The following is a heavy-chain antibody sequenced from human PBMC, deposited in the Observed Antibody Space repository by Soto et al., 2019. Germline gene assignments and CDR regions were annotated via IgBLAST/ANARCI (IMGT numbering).Heavy chain of an antibody. Sequence: ASVKVSCKASGYTFTSYAMHWVRQAPGQRLEWMGWINAGNGNTGYAQKFQGRLTMTRNTSISTAYMELSSLRSGDTAVYYCARERGGGYFDYWGQGILVTVSS. D-gene: IGHD3-16*01. CDR1: GYTFTSYA. V-gene: IGHV1-3*01. CDR2: INAGNGNT. J-gene: IGHJ4*02. CDR3: ARERGGGYFDY.